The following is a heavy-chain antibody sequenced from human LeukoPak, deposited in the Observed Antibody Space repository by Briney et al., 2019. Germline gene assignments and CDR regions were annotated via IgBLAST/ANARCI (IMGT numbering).Heavy chain of an antibody. V-gene: IGHV1-69*01. CDR2: IIPIFGTA. D-gene: IGHD1-1*01. CDR3: ARVSPSVAPHDGIDDY. J-gene: IGHJ4*02. CDR1: GGTFSSYA. Sequence: SVKVSCKASGGTFSSYAISWVRQAPGQGLEWMGGIIPIFGTANYAQKFQGRVTITADESTSTAYMELSSLRSEDTAVYYCARVSPSVAPHDGIDDYWGQGTLVTVSS.